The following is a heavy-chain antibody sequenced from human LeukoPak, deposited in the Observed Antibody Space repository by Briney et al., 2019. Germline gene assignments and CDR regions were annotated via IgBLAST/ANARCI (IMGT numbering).Heavy chain of an antibody. V-gene: IGHV3-43*01. J-gene: IGHJ5*02. Sequence: GGSLRLSCAASGFTFDDYSMHGVRQVPGTGLEWVSLIRWDGGTTNYADSVKGRFTISRDNRENAVYLQMNSLRIEDTAIYYCVRDGPGYSYGNKWLDPWGRGTLVTVSS. CDR3: VRDGPGYSYGNKWLDP. D-gene: IGHD5-18*01. CDR1: GFTFDDYS. CDR2: IRWDGGTT.